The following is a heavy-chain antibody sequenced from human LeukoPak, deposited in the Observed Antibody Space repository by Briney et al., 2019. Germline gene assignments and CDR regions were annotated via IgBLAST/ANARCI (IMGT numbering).Heavy chain of an antibody. CDR1: GFTVSSHY. D-gene: IGHD3-10*01. J-gene: IGHJ5*02. CDR3: AKDYGVWFDP. CDR2: IYSGAGT. V-gene: IGHV3-53*01. Sequence: GGSLRLSRAASGFTVSSHYMSWVRQAPGKGLEWVSVIYSGAGTSYADSVKGRFTISRDNSKNTLYLQMNSLRAEDTAVYYCAKDYGVWFDPWGQGTLVTVSS.